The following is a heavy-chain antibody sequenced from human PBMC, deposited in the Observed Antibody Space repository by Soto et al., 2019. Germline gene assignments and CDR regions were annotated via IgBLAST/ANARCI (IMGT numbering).Heavy chain of an antibody. CDR1: GYTFTSYA. V-gene: IGHV1-3*01. D-gene: IGHD3-10*01. CDR2: INAGNGNT. Sequence: VASVKFSCKASGYTFTSYAMHWVRQAPGQRLEWMGWINAGNGNTKYSQKFQGGVTITRDTSASTAYMELSSLRSEDTAVYYCAQSRPMRFGELPPFPRERGPSYYYYYGMDVWGQGTTVTVSS. J-gene: IGHJ6*02. CDR3: AQSRPMRFGELPPFPRERGPSYYYYYGMDV.